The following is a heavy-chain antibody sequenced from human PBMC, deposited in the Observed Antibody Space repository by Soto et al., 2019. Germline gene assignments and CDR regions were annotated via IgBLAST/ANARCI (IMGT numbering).Heavy chain of an antibody. CDR1: GGTFSTNP. V-gene: IGHV1-69*06. J-gene: IGHJ4*02. CDR2: TGSGTGPG. Sequence: QVQLVQSGAEVKKPGSSVKVSCKASGGTFSTNPISWVRQAPGQGLEWMGGTGSGTGPGNHAQKFQGRLRITVDKSTSTVYMELSSLSSEDTAVYYCARRDSGGCYRYFDSWGQGTLVTVSS. CDR3: ARRDSGGCYRYFDS. D-gene: IGHD2-21*01.